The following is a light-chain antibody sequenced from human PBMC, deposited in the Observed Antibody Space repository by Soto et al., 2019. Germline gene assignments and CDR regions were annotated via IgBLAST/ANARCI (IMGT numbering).Light chain of an antibody. Sequence: QSALTQPPSASGTPGQRVTISCSGSSYNIGGNTVTWYQQLPGTAPKLLIYNNDRRPSGVPDRFSGSKSGTSASLAISGLQSDDEADYYCSAWDDSLIGVLFGGGTKLTVL. CDR3: SAWDDSLIGVL. V-gene: IGLV1-44*01. J-gene: IGLJ2*01. CDR2: NND. CDR1: SYNIGGNT.